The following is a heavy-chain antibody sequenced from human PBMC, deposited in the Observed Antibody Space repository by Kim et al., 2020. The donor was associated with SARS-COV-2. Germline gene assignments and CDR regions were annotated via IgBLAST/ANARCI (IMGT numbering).Heavy chain of an antibody. CDR2: TDGVTT. V-gene: IGHV3-15*01. CDR3: TTGRQA. Sequence: TDGVTTDYAAPVKGRFTISRDDSKNTLYLQMNSLKTEDTAVYYCTTGRQAWSQGTLVTVSS. J-gene: IGHJ5*02.